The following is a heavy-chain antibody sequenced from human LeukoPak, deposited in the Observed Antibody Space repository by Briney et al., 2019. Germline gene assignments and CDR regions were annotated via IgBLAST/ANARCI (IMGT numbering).Heavy chain of an antibody. D-gene: IGHD3-10*01. J-gene: IGHJ4*02. V-gene: IGHV3-74*01. CDR1: GFIFSSYW. CDR3: GYGSGNYNDY. Sequence: GGSLRLSCAASGFIFSSYWMHWVRQAPGKGLVWVSRIKTDGSSTSYADSVKGRFTIPRDNAKNTLYLQMNSLRAEDTAVYFCGYGSGNYNDYWGQGTLVTVSS. CDR2: IKTDGSST.